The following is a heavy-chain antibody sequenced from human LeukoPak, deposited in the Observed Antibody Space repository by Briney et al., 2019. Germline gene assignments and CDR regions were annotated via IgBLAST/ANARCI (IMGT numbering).Heavy chain of an antibody. Sequence: GGSLRLSCAASGFTFSDYYMSWIRQAPGKGLEWVSYISSSGSTLYYADSVKGRITISRDSAKNSLYLQMNSLRAEDTAVYYCARRRYNWNAIDYWGQGALVTVSS. CDR2: ISSSGSTL. J-gene: IGHJ4*02. CDR3: ARRRYNWNAIDY. CDR1: GFTFSDYY. V-gene: IGHV3-11*01. D-gene: IGHD1-20*01.